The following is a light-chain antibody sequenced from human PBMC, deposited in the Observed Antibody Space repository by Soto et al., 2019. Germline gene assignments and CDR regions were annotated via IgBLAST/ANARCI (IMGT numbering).Light chain of an antibody. Sequence: EIVMTQSPATLSVSPGERATLSCRASRSVSSNLAWYQQKPGQAPRLLIYGPSTRATGIPARFSGSGSETEFTLTISSLQSEDFAIYYCQQYKNWPAITFGQGTRLEIK. CDR1: RSVSSN. V-gene: IGKV3D-15*01. CDR2: GPS. CDR3: QQYKNWPAIT. J-gene: IGKJ5*01.